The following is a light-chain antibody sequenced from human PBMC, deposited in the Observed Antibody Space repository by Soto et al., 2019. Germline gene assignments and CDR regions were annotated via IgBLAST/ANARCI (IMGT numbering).Light chain of an antibody. V-gene: IGKV3-11*01. J-gene: IGKJ1*01. CDR2: DAS. CDR3: QQRSNWPLT. CDR1: QSVSSY. Sequence: EIVLTQSPATLSLYPGERATLSCRASQSVSSYFAWYQQKPGQAPRLLIYDASNRATGIPARFSGSGSVTDFTLTISSLEPEDFAVYYCQQRSNWPLTFCQGTKVEIK.